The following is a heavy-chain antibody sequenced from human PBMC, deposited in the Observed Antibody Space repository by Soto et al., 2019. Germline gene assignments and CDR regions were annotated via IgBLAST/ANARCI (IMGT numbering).Heavy chain of an antibody. D-gene: IGHD3-10*01. J-gene: IGHJ4*02. CDR3: ARGTANMARAVVMD. CDR1: GDSISSGDYY. V-gene: IGHV4-30-4*01. CDR2: IFYTGST. Sequence: QVYLQESGPGMVEPSQTLSLTCTVSGDSISSGDYYWSWIRQPPGKGLEWIGYIFYTGSTYYNPSLRSRVSISVDTSKNQFSLKVNSVVAADTAVYYCARGTANMARAVVMDWGQGTLITVSS.